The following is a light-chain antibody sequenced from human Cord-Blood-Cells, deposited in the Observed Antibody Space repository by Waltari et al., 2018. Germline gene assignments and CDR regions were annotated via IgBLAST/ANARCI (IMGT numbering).Light chain of an antibody. CDR3: QQSYSTPPIT. CDR1: QSISSY. V-gene: IGKV1-39*01. J-gene: IGKJ4*01. CDR2: AAS. Sequence: DMPMTQCPCSLSASVGDRVTITCRASQSISSYLNWYQQKPGKAPKLLIYAASSLQSGVPSRFSGSGSGTDFTLTISSLQPEDFATYYCQQSYSTPPITFGGGTKVEIK.